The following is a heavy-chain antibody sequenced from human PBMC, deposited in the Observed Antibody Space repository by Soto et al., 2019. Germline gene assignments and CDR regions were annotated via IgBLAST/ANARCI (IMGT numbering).Heavy chain of an antibody. V-gene: IGHV3-30*18. CDR3: AKEATVVKGLSFDY. Sequence: QVQLVESGGGVVQPGRSLRLSCAASGFTFSSYGMHWVRQAPGKGLEWVAVISYDGSNKYYADSVKGRFTISRDNSKNTLYLQMNSLRAEDTAVYYCAKEATVVKGLSFDYWGQGTLVTVSS. CDR1: GFTFSSYG. D-gene: IGHD4-17*01. CDR2: ISYDGSNK. J-gene: IGHJ4*02.